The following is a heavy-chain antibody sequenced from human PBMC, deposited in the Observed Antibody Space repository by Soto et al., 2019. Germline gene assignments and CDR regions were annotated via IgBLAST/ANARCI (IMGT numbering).Heavy chain of an antibody. V-gene: IGHV3-23*01. CDR3: AKEADYYDIGENWFDP. Sequence: GGSLRLSCAASGFTFSSYAMSWVRQAPGKGLEWVSVISGDGSSKYYADSVKGRFTISRDNSKNTLYLQMNSLRAEDTAVYYCAKEADYYDIGENWFDPWGQGTLVTVSS. J-gene: IGHJ5*02. CDR1: GFTFSSYA. CDR2: ISGDGSSK. D-gene: IGHD3-22*01.